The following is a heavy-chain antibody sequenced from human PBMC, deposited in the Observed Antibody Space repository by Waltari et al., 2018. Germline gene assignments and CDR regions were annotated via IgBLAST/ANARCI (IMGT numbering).Heavy chain of an antibody. V-gene: IGHV1-8*01. CDR3: ARAKRFLEWLFPYYYYMDV. J-gene: IGHJ6*03. Sequence: QVQLVQSGAEVKKPGASVKVSCKASGYTFTSYDINWVRPATGQGLEWMGWMNPNSGNTGYAQKFQGRVTMTRNTSISTAYMELSSLRSEDTAVYYCARAKRFLEWLFPYYYYMDVWGKGTTVTVSS. CDR1: GYTFTSYD. D-gene: IGHD3-3*01. CDR2: MNPNSGNT.